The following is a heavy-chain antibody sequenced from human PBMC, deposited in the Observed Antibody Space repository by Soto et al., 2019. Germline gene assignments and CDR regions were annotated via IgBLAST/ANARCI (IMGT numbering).Heavy chain of an antibody. CDR1: GYTFTSYD. D-gene: IGHD3-3*01. J-gene: IGHJ6*02. CDR2: MNPNSGNT. V-gene: IGHV1-8*01. CDR3: ARASGWNYDFWSGSGYYYYGMDV. Sequence: ASVKVSCKASGYTFTSYDINWVRQATGQGLEWMGWMNPNSGNTGYAQKFQGRVTMTRNTSISTAYMELSSLRSEDTAVYYCARASGWNYDFWSGSGYYYYGMDVWGQGTTVTVSS.